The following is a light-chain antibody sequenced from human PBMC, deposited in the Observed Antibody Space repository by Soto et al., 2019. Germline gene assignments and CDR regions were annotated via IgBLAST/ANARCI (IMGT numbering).Light chain of an antibody. CDR3: SLYTSSSTWV. J-gene: IGLJ3*02. V-gene: IGLV2-18*01. CDR2: EVS. CDR1: SSDVGSYNR. Sequence: QSALTQPPSVSGSPGQSVTIPCTGTSSDVGSYNRVSWYQQPPGTAPKLMIYEVSNRPSGVPDRFSGSKSGNTASLTISGLQAEDEADYYCSLYTSSSTWVFGGGTKLTVL.